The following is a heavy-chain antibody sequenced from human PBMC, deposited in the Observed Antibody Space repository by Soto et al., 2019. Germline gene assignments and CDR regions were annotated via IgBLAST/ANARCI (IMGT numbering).Heavy chain of an antibody. V-gene: IGHV1-8*01. CDR1: GYTFSSYD. CDR3: VTHFSGSDY. CDR2: MNPNSGNA. Sequence: QVQLVQSGAEVKKPGASVRVSCKASGYTFSSYDINWGRQAPGQGPEWVGWMNPNSGNAGYAQKFQGRVTMTRDTSINTAYMELSSLRSEDTALYCCVTHFSGSDYWGQGTLVTVSS. J-gene: IGHJ4*02. D-gene: IGHD6-19*01.